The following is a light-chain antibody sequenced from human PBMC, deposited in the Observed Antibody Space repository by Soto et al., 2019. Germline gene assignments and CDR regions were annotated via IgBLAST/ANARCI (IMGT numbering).Light chain of an antibody. V-gene: IGKV3-20*01. J-gene: IGKJ4*01. Sequence: IVFNQSLRTLSLHHEDSATMSCRASHNVTGRFLAWYHHKPGQSPRLLLYGASSWATGIPERFSGDVSGTDFSLTISSLEADDFATYFCQQYFDSSPTFGGGTKVDIK. CDR1: HNVTGRF. CDR2: GAS. CDR3: QQYFDSSPT.